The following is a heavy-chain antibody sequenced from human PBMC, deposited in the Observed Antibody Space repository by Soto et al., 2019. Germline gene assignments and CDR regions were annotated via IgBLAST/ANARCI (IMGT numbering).Heavy chain of an antibody. V-gene: IGHV4-59*01. J-gene: IGHJ5*02. D-gene: IGHD3-22*01. CDR3: ARGTTYYYDSSGYSLGPPFDP. CDR1: GGSISSYY. CDR2: IYYSGST. Sequence: PSETLSLTCTVSGGSISSYYWSWIRQPPGKGLEWIGYIYYSGSTNYNPSLKSRVTISVDTSKNQFSLKLSSVTAADTAVYYCARGTTYYYDSSGYSLGPPFDPWGQGTRVTVAS.